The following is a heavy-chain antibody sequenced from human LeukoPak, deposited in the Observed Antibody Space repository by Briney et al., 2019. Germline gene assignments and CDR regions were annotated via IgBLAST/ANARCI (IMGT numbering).Heavy chain of an antibody. CDR3: AKGHPSYYYYMDV. V-gene: IGHV3-43*01. J-gene: IGHJ6*03. CDR2: INWDGDTT. Sequence: GGSLRLSCAASGFTFDDYSMHWVRHAPGKGLEWVSLINWDGDTTYYADSVKGRFTISRDNSKNSLYLQMNSLRTEDTALYYCAKGHPSYYYYMDVWGKGTTVTISS. CDR1: GFTFDDYS.